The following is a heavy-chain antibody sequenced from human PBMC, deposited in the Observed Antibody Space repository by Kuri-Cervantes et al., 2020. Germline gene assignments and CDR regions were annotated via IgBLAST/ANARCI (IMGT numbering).Heavy chain of an antibody. Sequence: SETLSLTCTVSGGSISSGSYYCSWIRQPAGKGLEWIGRIYTSGSTNYNPSLKSRVTISVDTSKNQFSLKLSSVTAADTAVYYCARDRVVVVAATPPDRSYNYYYGMDVWGQGTTVTV. CDR1: GGSISSGSYY. D-gene: IGHD2-15*01. CDR3: ARDRVVVVAATPPDRSYNYYYGMDV. CDR2: IYTSGST. V-gene: IGHV4-61*02. J-gene: IGHJ6*02.